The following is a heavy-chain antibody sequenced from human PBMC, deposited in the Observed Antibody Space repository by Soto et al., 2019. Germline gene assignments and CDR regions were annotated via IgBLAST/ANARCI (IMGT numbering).Heavy chain of an antibody. J-gene: IGHJ5*02. CDR2: IYHSGST. CDR3: ARSKESLARKWFDP. Sequence: SETLSLTCAVSGGSISSSNWWSWVRQPPGKGLEWIGEIYHSGSTNYNPSLKSRVTISVDKSKNQFSLKLSSVTAADTAVYYCARSKESLARKWFDPWGQGTLVTVSS. D-gene: IGHD6-19*01. CDR1: GGSISSSNW. V-gene: IGHV4-4*02.